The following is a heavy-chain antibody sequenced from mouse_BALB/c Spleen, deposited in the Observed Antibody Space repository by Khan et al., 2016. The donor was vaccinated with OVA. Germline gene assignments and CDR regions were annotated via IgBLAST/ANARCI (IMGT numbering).Heavy chain of an antibody. CDR1: GFTFSTYG. CDR2: VSTGGSYT. J-gene: IGHJ3*01. D-gene: IGHD1-1*01. Sequence: EVELVESGGDLVKPGGSLKLSCAVSGFTFSTYGMSWVRQTPDKRLEWVATVSTGGSYTYYSASVKGRFTISRDNAKNTLYLQMSGLKAEDTAMFYCTRLAYYYDSEGFAYWGQGTLVTVSA. V-gene: IGHV5-6*01. CDR3: TRLAYYYDSEGFAY.